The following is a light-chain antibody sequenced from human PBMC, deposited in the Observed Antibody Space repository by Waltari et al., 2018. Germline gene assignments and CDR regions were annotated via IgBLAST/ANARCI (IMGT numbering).Light chain of an antibody. CDR2: DVS. CDR1: SNDLGANDY. CDR3: SSYTLTNPVV. V-gene: IGLV2-14*03. Sequence: QSVVTQPASVSGSPGQSISIPCTGTSNDLGANDYVSWYQQHPGRAPQLVIYDVSVRPSGVSIRFSGSKSGNTASLTISGLQAEDEALYYCSSYTLTNPVVFGGGTKLTVL. J-gene: IGLJ2*01.